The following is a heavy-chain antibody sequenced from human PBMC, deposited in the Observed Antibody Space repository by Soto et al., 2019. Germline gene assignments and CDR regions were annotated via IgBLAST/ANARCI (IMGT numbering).Heavy chain of an antibody. Sequence: SETLSLTCTVSGDSITSYYWIWIRQPPGKGLEWIGEINHSGVTNYKPSLKRRVTISVDTSKNQFSLQLKSVTAADTALYYCARFSGSYYYAMDVWGQGSTVTVSS. J-gene: IGHJ6*02. CDR1: GDSITSYY. CDR3: ARFSGSYYYAMDV. V-gene: IGHV4-34*01. CDR2: INHSGVT. D-gene: IGHD6-19*01.